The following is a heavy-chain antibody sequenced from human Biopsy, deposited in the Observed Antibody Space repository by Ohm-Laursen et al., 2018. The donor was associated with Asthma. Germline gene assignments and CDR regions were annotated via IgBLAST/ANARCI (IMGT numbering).Heavy chain of an antibody. CDR2: IHHSGTS. V-gene: IGHV4-31*03. J-gene: IGHJ4*02. CDR1: GDSITSGGCC. CDR3: ARIPRRSGSYFVDY. D-gene: IGHD3-22*01. Sequence: PSQTLSLTCTVSGDSITSGGCCWNWIRQHPGKGLEWIGYIHHSGTSYFNPSLKSRVSFSRDTSKNQFSLRLRSVTAADTAMYYCARIPRRSGSYFVDYWGQGTLVTVSS.